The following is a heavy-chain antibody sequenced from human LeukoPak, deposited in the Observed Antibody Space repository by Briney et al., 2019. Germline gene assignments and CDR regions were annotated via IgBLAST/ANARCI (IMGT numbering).Heavy chain of an antibody. D-gene: IGHD3-22*01. CDR2: INHSGST. Sequence: PSETLSLTCAVYGGSFSGYYWSWIRQPPGKGLEWIGEINHSGSTNYNPSLKSRVTISVDTSKNQFSLKLSSVTAADTAVYYCASTRGYYDSSGYYYSLSFFDYWGQGTLVTVSS. CDR3: ASTRGYYDSSGYYYSLSFFDY. V-gene: IGHV4-34*01. J-gene: IGHJ4*02. CDR1: GGSFSGYY.